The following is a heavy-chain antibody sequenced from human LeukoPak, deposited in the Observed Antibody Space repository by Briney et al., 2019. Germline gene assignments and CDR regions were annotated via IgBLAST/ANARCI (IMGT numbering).Heavy chain of an antibody. D-gene: IGHD3-22*01. J-gene: IGHJ4*02. V-gene: IGHV3-48*03. CDR2: ISSSGSTI. CDR3: AKDDAYYDSSGLDY. Sequence: GGSLRLSCAASGFTFSSYEMIWVRQAPGKGLEWDSYISSSGSTIYYADSVKGRFTISRDNAKNSLYLQMNSLRAEDTAVYYCAKDDAYYDSSGLDYWGQGTLVTVSS. CDR1: GFTFSSYE.